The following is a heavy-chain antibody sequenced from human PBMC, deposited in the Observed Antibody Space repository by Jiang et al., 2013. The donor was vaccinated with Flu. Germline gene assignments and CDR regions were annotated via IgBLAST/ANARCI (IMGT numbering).Heavy chain of an antibody. Sequence: LEWIGSIYYTGTTYFNPSLTSRVTISVDTSKNQFSLKLNSVTAADTAVYFCARHRTAKLGIDYWGQGTLVTVSS. J-gene: IGHJ4*02. CDR3: ARHRTAKLGIDY. V-gene: IGHV4-39*01. D-gene: IGHD7-27*01. CDR2: IYYTGTT.